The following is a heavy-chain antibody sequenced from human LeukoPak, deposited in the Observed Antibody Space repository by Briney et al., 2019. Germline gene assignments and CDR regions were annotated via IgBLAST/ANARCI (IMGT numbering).Heavy chain of an antibody. V-gene: IGHV3-43D*03. J-gene: IGHJ6*02. CDR2: ISWDGSGT. D-gene: IGHD7-27*01. CDR3: AKGIDAWGSSTYYHYGMDV. Sequence: GGSLRLSCATSGFIFDEYAMHWVRQVPGKGLEWVSLISWDGSGTFYVDSVKGRFTISRDNSKNFLYLQMYSLRAEDTALYYCAKGIDAWGSSTYYHYGMDVWGQGTTVTVSS. CDR1: GFIFDEYA.